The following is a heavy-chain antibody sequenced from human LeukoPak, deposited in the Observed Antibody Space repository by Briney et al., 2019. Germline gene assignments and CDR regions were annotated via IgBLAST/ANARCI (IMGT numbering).Heavy chain of an antibody. J-gene: IGHJ4*02. Sequence: GGSLRLSCAASGFTFDDYAMHWVRQAPGKGLEWVSGISWNSGSIGYADSVKGRFTISRDNAKNSLYLQMNSLRAEDTALYYCARGDGYNSYFDYWGQGTLVTVSS. D-gene: IGHD5-24*01. CDR2: ISWNSGSI. V-gene: IGHV3-9*01. CDR3: ARGDGYNSYFDY. CDR1: GFTFDDYA.